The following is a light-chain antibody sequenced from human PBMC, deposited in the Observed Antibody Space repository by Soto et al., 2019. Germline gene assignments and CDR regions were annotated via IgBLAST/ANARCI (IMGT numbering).Light chain of an antibody. CDR3: AAWDDSLSGVV. Sequence: QSVLTQPPSASGTPGQRVTISCSGSSSNIGSNYVYWYQQLPGTAPKLLIYRDNQRPSGVHDRFSGSKSGTSASLAIIGLRSEDEAEYYCAAWDDSLSGVVFGGGTKLTVL. CDR1: SSNIGSNY. V-gene: IGLV1-47*01. CDR2: RDN. J-gene: IGLJ2*01.